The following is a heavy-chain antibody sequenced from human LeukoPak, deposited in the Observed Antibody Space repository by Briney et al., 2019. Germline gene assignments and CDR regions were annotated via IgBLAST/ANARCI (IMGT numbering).Heavy chain of an antibody. D-gene: IGHD3-9*01. CDR1: GYTFTSYG. V-gene: IGHV1-18*01. CDR3: ARDYPLRFFTTDLTYYDILTGYPLRAFDI. CDR2: ISAYNGNT. Sequence: ASVKVSCKASGYTFTSYGIRWVRQAPGQGLEWMGWISAYNGNTNYAQKLQDRVTMTTDTSTTTTYMELRSLRSDDTAVYYCARDYPLRFFTTDLTYYDILTGYPLRAFDIWGQGTMVTVSS. J-gene: IGHJ3*02.